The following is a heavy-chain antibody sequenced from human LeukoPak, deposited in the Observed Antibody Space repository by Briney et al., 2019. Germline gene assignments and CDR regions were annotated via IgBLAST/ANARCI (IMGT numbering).Heavy chain of an antibody. CDR1: GFTFSSYA. CDR3: AKGDSSGYYYRLHAFDI. Sequence: GGSLRLSCAASGFTFSSYAMHWVRQAPGKGLEWVSVIYSGGNTFYADSVKGRFTISRDISKNTLYLQMNSLRAEDTAVYYCAKGDSSGYYYRLHAFDIWGQGTMVTVSS. V-gene: IGHV3-53*01. D-gene: IGHD3-22*01. CDR2: IYSGGNT. J-gene: IGHJ3*02.